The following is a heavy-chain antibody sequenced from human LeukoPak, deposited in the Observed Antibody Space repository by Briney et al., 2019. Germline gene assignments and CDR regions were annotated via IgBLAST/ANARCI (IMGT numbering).Heavy chain of an antibody. V-gene: IGHV1-18*01. Sequence: ASVKVSCKASGYTFTSYGISWVRQAPGQGLGWMGRISAYNGNTNYAQKLQGRVTMTTDRSTSTAYMELRSLRSEDTAVYYCAREGFPGRNSGSYYLDYWGQGTLVTVSS. CDR2: ISAYNGNT. CDR3: AREGFPGRNSGSYYLDY. D-gene: IGHD1-26*01. CDR1: GYTFTSYG. J-gene: IGHJ4*02.